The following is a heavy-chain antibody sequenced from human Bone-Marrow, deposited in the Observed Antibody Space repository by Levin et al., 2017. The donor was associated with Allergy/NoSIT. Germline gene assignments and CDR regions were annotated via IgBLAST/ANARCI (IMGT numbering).Heavy chain of an antibody. CDR3: GTTRVQGRGWFGP. D-gene: IGHD3-16*01. V-gene: IGHV1-24*01. Sequence: ASVKVSCKVSGYTLTELSMHWVRQAPGKGLEWMGGFDPEDGETIYAQRFQGRVTMTEDTSTDTAYMALSSLRSEDTAVYYCGTTRVQGRGWFGPWRKGTLITVSS. CDR2: FDPEDGET. J-gene: IGHJ5*02. CDR1: GYTLTELS.